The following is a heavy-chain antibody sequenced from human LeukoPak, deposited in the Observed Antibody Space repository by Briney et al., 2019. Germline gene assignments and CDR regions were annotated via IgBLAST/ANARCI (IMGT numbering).Heavy chain of an antibody. CDR2: IYYSGST. Sequence: PSETLSLTCTVSGGSISSSSYYWGWIRQPPGKGLEWIGSIYYSGSTYYNPSLKSRVTISVDTSKNQFSLKLSSVTAADTAVYYCAREKEYSSGEFDYWGQGTLVTVSS. J-gene: IGHJ4*02. CDR3: AREKEYSSGEFDY. D-gene: IGHD6-19*01. V-gene: IGHV4-39*07. CDR1: GGSISSSSYY.